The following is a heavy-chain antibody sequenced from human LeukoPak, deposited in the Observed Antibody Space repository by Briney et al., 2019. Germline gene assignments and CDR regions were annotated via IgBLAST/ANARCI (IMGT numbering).Heavy chain of an antibody. CDR2: IRYDGSNK. J-gene: IGHJ6*03. CDR3: ARVLRYCSGGNCYSGGLGYMDV. D-gene: IGHD2-15*01. CDR1: GFTFSSYG. Sequence: GRSLRLSCAASGFTFSSYGMHWVRQAPGKGLEWVAFIRYDGSNKYYADSVKGRFTISRDNSKNTLYLQMNSLRAEDTAVYYCARVLRYCSGGNCYSGGLGYMDVWGKGTTVTISS. V-gene: IGHV3-33*01.